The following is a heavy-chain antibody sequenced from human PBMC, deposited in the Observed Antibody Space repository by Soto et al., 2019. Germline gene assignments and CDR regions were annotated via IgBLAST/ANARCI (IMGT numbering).Heavy chain of an antibody. CDR2: IYYSGST. Sequence: QLQLQESGPGLVKPSETLSLTCTVSGGSISSSSYYCGWIRQPPGKGLEWIGSIYYSGSTYYNPSLKSRVTISVDTSKNQFSLKLSSVTAADTAVYYCARQRYIAAAGTGNWFDPWGQGTLVTVSS. V-gene: IGHV4-39*01. CDR3: ARQRYIAAAGTGNWFDP. J-gene: IGHJ5*02. CDR1: GGSISSSSYY. D-gene: IGHD6-13*01.